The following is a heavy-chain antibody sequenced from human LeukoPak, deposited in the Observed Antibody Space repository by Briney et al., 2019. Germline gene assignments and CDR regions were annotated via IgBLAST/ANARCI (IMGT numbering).Heavy chain of an antibody. CDR2: INQDGSEE. Sequence: GGSLRLSCAASGFTFSSYWISWVRQAPGKGLEWVANINQDGSEEYYVDSVKGRFTISRDNAKNSLYLQMNSLRAEDTAFYFCARDQTYSGYDFDYWGQGTLVTVSS. V-gene: IGHV3-7*01. CDR3: ARDQTYSGYDFDY. CDR1: GFTFSSYW. J-gene: IGHJ4*02. D-gene: IGHD5-12*01.